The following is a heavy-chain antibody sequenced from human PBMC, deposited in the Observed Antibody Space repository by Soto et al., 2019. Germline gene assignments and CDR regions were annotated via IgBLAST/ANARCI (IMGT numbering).Heavy chain of an antibody. D-gene: IGHD3-22*01. CDR3: ARVRYYYDSSGYFKASYAFDI. CDR1: GYTFTSYG. V-gene: IGHV1-18*01. CDR2: ISAYNGNT. Sequence: ASVKVSCKASGYTFTSYGISWVRQAPGQGLEWMGWISAYNGNTNYAQKLQGRVTMTTDTSTSTAYMELRSLRSDDTAVYYCARVRYYYDSSGYFKASYAFDIWGQGTMVTVSS. J-gene: IGHJ3*02.